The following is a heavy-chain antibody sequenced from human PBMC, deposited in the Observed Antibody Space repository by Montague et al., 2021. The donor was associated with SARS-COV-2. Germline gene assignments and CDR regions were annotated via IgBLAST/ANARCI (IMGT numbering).Heavy chain of an antibody. D-gene: IGHD3-9*01. CDR3: ARGKSYYDILTGYYRVSWFDP. J-gene: IGHJ5*02. CDR2: IYNGGSI. Sequence: SETLSLTCSVSGGSISNYFWSWIRQTPGKGLEWIGYIYNGGSIDYNPSLKSRVTISVDRSKNQVSLKLTSVTAADTAVYYCARGKSYYDILTGYYRVSWFDPWGQGTLVTVSS. CDR1: GGSISNYF. V-gene: IGHV4-59*12.